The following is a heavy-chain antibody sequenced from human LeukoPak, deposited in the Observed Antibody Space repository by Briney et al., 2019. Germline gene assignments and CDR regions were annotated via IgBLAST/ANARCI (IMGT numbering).Heavy chain of an antibody. J-gene: IGHJ4*02. CDR1: GASISTYY. Sequence: PSETLSLTCAVSGASISTYYWSWVRQPPGKGLEWIGYIYYSGNTNYNPSLKSRVTISLDTSKNQFSLKLSSVTAADTAVYYCARETVPGTHYCFDYWGQGTLVTVSS. CDR3: ARETVPGTHYCFDY. V-gene: IGHV4-59*12. D-gene: IGHD6-13*01. CDR2: IYYSGNT.